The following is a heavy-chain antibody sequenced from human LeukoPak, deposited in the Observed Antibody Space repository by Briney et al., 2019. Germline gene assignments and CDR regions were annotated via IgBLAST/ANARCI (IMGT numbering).Heavy chain of an antibody. CDR2: IYPGDSDT. D-gene: IGHD2-2*01. CDR3: ARRGSIHWLDP. V-gene: IGHV5-51*01. J-gene: IGHJ5*02. CDR1: GYNFTSHW. Sequence: GESLKISCKGSGYNFTSHWIGWVRQMPGKGLEWMGIIYPGDSDTRYSPPFQGQVTISADKSINTAYLQWSSLKASDTAMYYCARRGSIHWLDPWGQGTLVTVSS.